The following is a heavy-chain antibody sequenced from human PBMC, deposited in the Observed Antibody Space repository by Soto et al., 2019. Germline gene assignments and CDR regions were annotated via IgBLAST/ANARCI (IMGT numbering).Heavy chain of an antibody. Sequence: ASVKVSCKVSGYTLTELSMHWVRQAPGKGLEWMGGFDPEDGETIYAQKFQGRVTMTEDTSTDTAYMELGSLRSEDTAVYYCASAHYYGSGSYYNGVELYWFDPWGQGTLVTVSS. V-gene: IGHV1-24*01. CDR2: FDPEDGET. CDR3: ASAHYYGSGSYYNGVELYWFDP. D-gene: IGHD3-10*01. CDR1: GYTLTELS. J-gene: IGHJ5*02.